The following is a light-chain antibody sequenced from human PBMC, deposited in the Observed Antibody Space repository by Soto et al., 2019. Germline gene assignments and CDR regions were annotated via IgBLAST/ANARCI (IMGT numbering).Light chain of an antibody. CDR2: GVS. CDR3: SSYTSSITPYV. V-gene: IGLV2-14*01. J-gene: IGLJ1*01. CDR1: ITDIGAYNY. Sequence: QSVLTQPASVSGSPGQSITISCTGTITDIGAYNYASWYQQHPGKAPKLLIYGVSSRPSGVSNRFSGSKSGNAAYLTISGLQADDEAEYYCSSYTSSITPYVFGTGTKVTVL.